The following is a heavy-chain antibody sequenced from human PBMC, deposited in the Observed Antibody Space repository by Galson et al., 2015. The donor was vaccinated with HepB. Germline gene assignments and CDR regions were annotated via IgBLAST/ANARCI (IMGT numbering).Heavy chain of an antibody. CDR3: RGGRTSANYYFDY. D-gene: IGHD3-16*01. J-gene: IGHJ4*02. Sequence: SLRLSCAVSGITFADYALSWVRQAPGKGLEWVGFVRSKTYFETTDYAASVKGRFIISRDDSKSIAYLQMNSLKTEDTAVYYCRGGRTSANYYFDYWGQGTLVTVSS. CDR2: VRSKTYFETT. V-gene: IGHV3-49*04. CDR1: GITFADYA.